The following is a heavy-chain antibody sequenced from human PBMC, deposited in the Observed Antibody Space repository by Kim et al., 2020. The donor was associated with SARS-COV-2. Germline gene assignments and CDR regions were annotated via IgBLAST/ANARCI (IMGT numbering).Heavy chain of an antibody. CDR2: SNSGNGCR. CDR1: GYTFTSYS. D-gene: IGHD3-10*01. Sequence: ASVKVSCKASGYTFTSYSIQLLHQGGGQRRDWMEVSNSGNGCRTYSQKFQGRLTITRDTSASTAYMELSSLTSEDTAVYYCAKDWEVRGITPDYWGQGTPVTVYS. V-gene: IGHV1-3*01. J-gene: IGHJ4*02. CDR3: AKDWEVRGITPDY.